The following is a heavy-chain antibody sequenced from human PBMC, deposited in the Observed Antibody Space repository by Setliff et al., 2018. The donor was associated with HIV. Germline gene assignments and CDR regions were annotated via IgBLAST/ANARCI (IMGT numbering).Heavy chain of an antibody. Sequence: SETLSLTCAVYGGSFSDYYWSWIRQSPGRGLEWIGEINHGGSTIYNPSLKSRVTMSIDTSKNQFSLNLTSVTAADTAIYYCARGLDVWGTYRYRNYFDYWGQGTLVTVSS. V-gene: IGHV4-34*01. CDR2: INHGGST. J-gene: IGHJ4*02. CDR1: GGSFSDYY. D-gene: IGHD3-16*02. CDR3: ARGLDVWGTYRYRNYFDY.